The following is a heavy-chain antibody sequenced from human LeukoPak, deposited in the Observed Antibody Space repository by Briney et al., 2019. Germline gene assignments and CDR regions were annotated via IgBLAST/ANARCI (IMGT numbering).Heavy chain of an antibody. J-gene: IGHJ4*02. D-gene: IGHD6-13*01. Sequence: GSLRLSCAASGFTFSSFALSWVRQAPGKGLEWVSAISGSGDSTYYADSVKGRFAISRDSSKNILYLQMNSLRAEDTAVYYCAREEAIAAAGTFFDYWGQGTLVTVSS. CDR1: GFTFSSFA. V-gene: IGHV3-23*01. CDR3: AREEAIAAAGTFFDY. CDR2: ISGSGDST.